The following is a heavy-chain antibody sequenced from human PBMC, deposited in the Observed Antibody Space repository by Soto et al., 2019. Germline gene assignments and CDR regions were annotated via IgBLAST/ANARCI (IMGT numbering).Heavy chain of an antibody. CDR1: GFSLSTSGVG. CDR2: IYWDDDK. J-gene: IGHJ5*02. Sequence: SGPTLVNPTQTLTLTCTFSGFSLSTSGVGVGWIRQPPGKALEWLALIYWDDDKRYSPSLKSRLTITKDTSKNQVVLTMTNMDPVDTATYYCAHLYYDFWSGYYTQNWLDPWGQGTLVTVSS. CDR3: AHLYYDFWSGYYTQNWLDP. V-gene: IGHV2-5*02. D-gene: IGHD3-3*01.